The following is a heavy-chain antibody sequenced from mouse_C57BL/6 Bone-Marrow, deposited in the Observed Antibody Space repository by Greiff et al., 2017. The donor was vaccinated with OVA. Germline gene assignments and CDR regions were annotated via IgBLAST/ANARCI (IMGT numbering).Heavy chain of an antibody. V-gene: IGHV5-17*03. D-gene: IGHD2-4*01. CDR1: GFTFSDYG. CDR2: ISSGSRTI. J-gene: IGHJ1*03. Sequence: EVKLVESGGGLVKPGGSLKLSCAASGFTFSDYGMHWVRQAPEKGLEWVAYISSGSRTIYYADTEKGRLTISRDHAKNTLYMQMSSLRSEDTALYYCARKGVLYDDYEARYFDVWGTGTTVTVSS. CDR3: ARKGVLYDDYEARYFDV.